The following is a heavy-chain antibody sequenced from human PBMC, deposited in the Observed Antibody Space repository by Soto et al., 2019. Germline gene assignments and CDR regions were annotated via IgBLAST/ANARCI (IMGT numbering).Heavy chain of an antibody. CDR3: ARGGYYDSSGSRNYFYYGMNV. CDR2: IIPVFGTA. CDR1: GGTFSKYK. V-gene: IGHV1-69*05. Sequence: ASVKVSCKASGGTFSKYKITWVRQAPGQGLEWMGGIIPVFGTANYAQKFQGRVTITTDTSTKTAYMEVRSLRSDDTAVYYCARGGYYDSSGSRNYFYYGMNVWGQGTTVTVSS. J-gene: IGHJ6*02. D-gene: IGHD3-22*01.